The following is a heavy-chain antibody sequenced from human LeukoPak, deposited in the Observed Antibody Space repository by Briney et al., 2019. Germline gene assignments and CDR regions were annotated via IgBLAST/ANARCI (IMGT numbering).Heavy chain of an antibody. CDR3: TRQLGGDGDYYFDY. CDR1: GFTFSSYS. J-gene: IGHJ4*02. Sequence: GGSLRLSCAASGFTFSSYSMNWVRQAPGKGLEWVSSISSSSSYIYYADSVKGRFTISRDNAKNSLYLQMNSLGAEDTAVYYCTRQLGGDGDYYFDYWGQGTLVTVSS. D-gene: IGHD4-17*01. V-gene: IGHV3-21*01. CDR2: ISSSSSYI.